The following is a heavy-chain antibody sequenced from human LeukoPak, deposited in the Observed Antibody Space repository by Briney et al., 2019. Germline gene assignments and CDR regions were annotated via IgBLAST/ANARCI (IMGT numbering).Heavy chain of an antibody. J-gene: IGHJ4*02. D-gene: IGHD2-8*01. CDR3: ARVLSRGSFDY. Sequence: GGSLRLSCAASGFTFSDYYISWIRQAPGKGLEWVSYISSSSSYTNYADSVKGRFTISRDNAKNSLYLQMNSLRAEDTAVYYCARVLSRGSFDYWGQGTLVTVSS. V-gene: IGHV3-11*06. CDR1: GFTFSDYY. CDR2: ISSSSSYT.